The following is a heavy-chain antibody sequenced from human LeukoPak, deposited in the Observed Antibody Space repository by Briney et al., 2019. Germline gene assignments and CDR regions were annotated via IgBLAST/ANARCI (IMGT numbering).Heavy chain of an antibody. CDR2: IDHSGST. CDR1: GYSISSGYY. J-gene: IGHJ3*02. Sequence: SETLSLTCTVSGYSISSGYYWGWIRQPPGKGLEWTGSIDHSGSTYYNPSLKNRITMSVDTSKNQFSLKLSSVTAADTAVYYCARDSVLVPSAFDIWGQGTMVTVSS. CDR3: ARDSVLVPSAFDI. D-gene: IGHD6-13*01. V-gene: IGHV4-38-2*02.